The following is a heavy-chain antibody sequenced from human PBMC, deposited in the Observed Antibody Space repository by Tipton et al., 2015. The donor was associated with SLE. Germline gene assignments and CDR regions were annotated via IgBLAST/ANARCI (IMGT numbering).Heavy chain of an antibody. J-gene: IGHJ3*02. CDR3: ARGLRLAVGEITGSTYTTFHI. CDR1: GGTFSNYA. D-gene: IGHD1-7*01. V-gene: IGHV1-69*01. Sequence: QSGPEVKKPGSSVKVSCKASGGTFSNYALNWVRQAPGQGLEWMGGIIPMFGTTNYAQKFQGRVTITADESTSTVYMELSSLRSEDTAVYYCARGLRLAVGEITGSTYTTFHIWGQGTMVTVSS. CDR2: IIPMFGTT.